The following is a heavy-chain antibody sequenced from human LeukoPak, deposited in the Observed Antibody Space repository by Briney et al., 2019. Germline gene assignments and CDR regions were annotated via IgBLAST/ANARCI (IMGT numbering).Heavy chain of an antibody. D-gene: IGHD7-27*01. J-gene: IGHJ4*02. CDR1: GGSISSYY. V-gene: IGHV4-59*01. CDR2: IYYSGST. Sequence: PSETLSLTCTVSGGSISSYYWSWIRQPPGKGLEWIGYIYYSGSTNYNPSLKSRVSISVDTSKNQFSLKLSSVTAADTAVYYCARDQGWGSYYFDYWGQGTLVTVSS. CDR3: ARDQGWGSYYFDY.